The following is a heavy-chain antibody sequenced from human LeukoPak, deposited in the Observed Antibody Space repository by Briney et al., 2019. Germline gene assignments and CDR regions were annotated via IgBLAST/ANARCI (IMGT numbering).Heavy chain of an antibody. Sequence: KPSETLSLTCTVSGGSISSYYWSWIRQPAGKGLEWIGRIYTSGSTNYNPSLKSRVTMSVDTSKNQFSLTLTSVTAADTSVYYCARRRGDGDYRPESWGQGTLVTVSS. CDR2: IYTSGST. D-gene: IGHD4-17*01. CDR1: GGSISSYY. J-gene: IGHJ5*02. CDR3: ARRRGDGDYRPES. V-gene: IGHV4-4*07.